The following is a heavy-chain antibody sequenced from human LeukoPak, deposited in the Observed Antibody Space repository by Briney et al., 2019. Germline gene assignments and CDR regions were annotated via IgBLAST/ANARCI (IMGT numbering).Heavy chain of an antibody. CDR2: ISYDGSNK. Sequence: PGRPLRLSCAASGFTFSSYAMHWVRQAPGKGLEWVAVISYDGSNKYYADSVKGRFTISRDNSKNTLYLQMNSLRAEDTAVYYCARGWRMGDYYYGMDVWGQGTTVTVSS. D-gene: IGHD1-26*01. CDR3: ARGWRMGDYYYGMDV. J-gene: IGHJ6*02. V-gene: IGHV3-30-3*01. CDR1: GFTFSSYA.